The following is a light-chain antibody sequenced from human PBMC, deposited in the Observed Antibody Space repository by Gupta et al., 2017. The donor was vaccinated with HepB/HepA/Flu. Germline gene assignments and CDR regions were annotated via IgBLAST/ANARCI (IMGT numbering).Light chain of an antibody. Sequence: SYVLTQPPSVSVAPGKTATITCGENNIGSKSVHWDQQKPGQAPVLVVYDDRDRPLGIPERFSGSNSGNTATLTISRVEAGDEADYYCQVWDGDSDHYVFGTGTKVTVL. J-gene: IGLJ1*01. V-gene: IGLV3-21*03. CDR2: DDR. CDR1: NIGSKS. CDR3: QVWDGDSDHYV.